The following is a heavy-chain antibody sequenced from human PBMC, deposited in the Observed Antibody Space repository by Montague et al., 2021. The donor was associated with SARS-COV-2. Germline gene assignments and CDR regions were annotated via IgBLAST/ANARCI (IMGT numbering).Heavy chain of an antibody. CDR1: GGSFSGYY. V-gene: IGHV4-34*01. D-gene: IGHD4-11*01. J-gene: IGHJ6*02. Sequence: SETLSLTCAVYGGSFSGYYWTWIRQSPRKGLEWIGEINHSGSTYYNPSLKSRVTISVDTSKNQFSLKLSPVTAADTAVYYCACGEITTRGLIYYYGMDVWGQGTTVTVSS. CDR2: INHSGST. CDR3: ACGEITTRGLIYYYGMDV.